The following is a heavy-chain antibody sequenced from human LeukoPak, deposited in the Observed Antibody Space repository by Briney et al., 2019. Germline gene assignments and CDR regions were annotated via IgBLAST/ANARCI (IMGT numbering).Heavy chain of an antibody. J-gene: IGHJ3*02. CDR1: GGSISSSSYY. Sequence: SETLSLTCTDSGGSISSSSYYWGWIRQPPGKGLEWIGSIYYSGSTYYNPSLKSRVTISVDTSKNQFSLKLSSVTAADTAVYYCARQQWLGGAFDIWGQGTMVTVSS. CDR3: ARQQWLGGAFDI. D-gene: IGHD6-19*01. V-gene: IGHV4-39*01. CDR2: IYYSGST.